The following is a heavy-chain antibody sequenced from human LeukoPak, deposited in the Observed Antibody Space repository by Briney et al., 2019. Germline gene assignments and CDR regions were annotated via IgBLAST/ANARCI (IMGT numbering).Heavy chain of an antibody. J-gene: IGHJ4*02. Sequence: SVKVSCKASGGTFSSYAISWVRQAPGQGLEWMGRIIPVFGTANYAQKFQGRVTITTDESTSTAYMELSSLRSEDTAVYYCARDAGYWYSPQQRYWDYWGQGTLVTVSS. CDR2: IIPVFGTA. D-gene: IGHD6-13*01. CDR3: ARDAGYWYSPQQRYWDY. CDR1: GGTFSSYA. V-gene: IGHV1-69*05.